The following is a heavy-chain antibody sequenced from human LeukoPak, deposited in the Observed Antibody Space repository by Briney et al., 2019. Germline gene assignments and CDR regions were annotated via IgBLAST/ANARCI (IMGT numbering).Heavy chain of an antibody. D-gene: IGHD6-19*01. CDR1: GGSISSTSYY. J-gene: IGHJ4*02. CDR3: ARHLYGSGLHRIDY. Sequence: SETLSLTCSVSGGSISSTSYYWGWIRQPPGKGLEWIGSIYYSGSTYYNPSLKSRVTISVDTSKNQFSLKLSSVTAADTAVYHCARHLYGSGLHRIDYWGQGTLVTVSS. CDR2: IYYSGST. V-gene: IGHV4-39*01.